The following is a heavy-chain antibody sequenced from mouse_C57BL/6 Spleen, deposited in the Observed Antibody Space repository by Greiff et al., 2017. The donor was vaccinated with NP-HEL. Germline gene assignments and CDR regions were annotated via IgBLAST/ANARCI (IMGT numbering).Heavy chain of an antibody. J-gene: IGHJ3*01. CDR2: IDPEGGGT. Sequence: VQLQQSGAELVKPGASVKLSCTASGFNFKDYYMHWVKQRTGQGLEWIGRIDPEGGGTKYTAKFKGKATITADTSSTTAYLQLSSLTSEDPAVLYGYYDDSGFAYWGQGTLVTVSA. CDR3: YYDDSGFAY. D-gene: IGHD1-1*01. V-gene: IGHV14-2*01. CDR1: GFNFKDYY.